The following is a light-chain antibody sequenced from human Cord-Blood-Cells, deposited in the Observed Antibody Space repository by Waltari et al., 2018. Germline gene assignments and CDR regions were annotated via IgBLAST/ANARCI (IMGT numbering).Light chain of an antibody. CDR3: SSYTSSSTYV. CDR1: SSDVGGYNY. Sequence: QSALTQPASVSGSPGQSITISCTGTSSDVGGYNYVSWYQQHPGKAPKLMIYDVSKRASGVSTRFPGSKSGNTASLTISGLQAEDEADYYCSSYTSSSTYVFGTGTKVTVL. V-gene: IGLV2-14*01. CDR2: DVS. J-gene: IGLJ1*01.